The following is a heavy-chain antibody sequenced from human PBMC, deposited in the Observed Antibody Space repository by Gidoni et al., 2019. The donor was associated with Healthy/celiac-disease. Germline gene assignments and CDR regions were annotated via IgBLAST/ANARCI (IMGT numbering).Heavy chain of an antibody. D-gene: IGHD3-22*01. V-gene: IGHV5-51*01. CDR2: IYPGDSDT. CDR1: EYSFTSYW. CDR3: ARRYYYDSSGYYSDHFDY. J-gene: IGHJ4*02. Sequence: EVQLVPSGAEVKEPGESLKISCEGSEYSFTSYWIGWGLQMPGKGLEWMGIIYPGDSDTRYSPYFQGQVTISADKSISTAYLQWSSLKASDTAMYYCARRYYYDSSGYYSDHFDYWGQGTLVTVSS.